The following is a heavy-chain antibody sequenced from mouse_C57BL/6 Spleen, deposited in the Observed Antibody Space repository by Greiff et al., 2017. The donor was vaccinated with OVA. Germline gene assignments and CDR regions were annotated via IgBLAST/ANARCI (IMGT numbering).Heavy chain of an antibody. J-gene: IGHJ1*03. V-gene: IGHV1-82*01. CDR3: AREDYYSNYVHFDV. CDR2: IYPGDGDT. CDR1: GYAFSSSW. D-gene: IGHD2-5*01. Sequence: QVQLKESGPELAKPGASVKISCKASGYAFSSSWMNWVKQRPGKGLEWIGRIYPGDGDTNYNGKFKGKATLTADKSSSTAYMQLSSLTSEDSAVYFCAREDYYSNYVHFDVWGTGTTVTVSS.